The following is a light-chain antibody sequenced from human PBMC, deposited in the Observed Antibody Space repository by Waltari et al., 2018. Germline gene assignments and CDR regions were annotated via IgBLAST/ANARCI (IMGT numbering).Light chain of an antibody. CDR2: KAS. CDR3: QQYSSFPIT. Sequence: DIQMTQSPSTLSASMGDSVTITCRASQNIDTWLAWYQQKPGKAPKLLIFKASNLESGVPSKFSGSRSGTEFTLTISTLEPDDFATYYCQQYSSFPITFGHGTRLEIK. J-gene: IGKJ5*01. V-gene: IGKV1-5*03. CDR1: QNIDTW.